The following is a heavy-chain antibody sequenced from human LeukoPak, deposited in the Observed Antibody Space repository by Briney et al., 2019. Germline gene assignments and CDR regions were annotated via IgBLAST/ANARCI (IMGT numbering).Heavy chain of an antibody. Sequence: ASVKVSCKASGYTFTGYYMHWVRQAPGQGLEWMGIINPSGGSTSYAQKLQGRVTMTTDTSTSTAYMELRSLRSDDTAVYYCARASMVRGVTDAFDIWGQGTMVTVSS. CDR1: GYTFTGYY. CDR3: ARASMVRGVTDAFDI. V-gene: IGHV1-46*01. CDR2: INPSGGST. D-gene: IGHD3-10*01. J-gene: IGHJ3*02.